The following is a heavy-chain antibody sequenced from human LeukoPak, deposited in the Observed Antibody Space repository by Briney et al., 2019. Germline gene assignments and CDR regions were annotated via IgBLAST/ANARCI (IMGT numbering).Heavy chain of an antibody. CDR1: GFTFSGYG. V-gene: IGHV3-30*02. CDR2: IRYDGTNK. Sequence: GGSLRLSCAASGFTFSGYGMHWVRQAPGKGLEWAAFIRYDGTNKFYADSVKGRFTISRDNSNNTLYLQMNSLRAEDTAVYYCAKGRDGYIHYWGQGTLVTVFS. J-gene: IGHJ4*02. CDR3: AKGRDGYIHY. D-gene: IGHD5-24*01.